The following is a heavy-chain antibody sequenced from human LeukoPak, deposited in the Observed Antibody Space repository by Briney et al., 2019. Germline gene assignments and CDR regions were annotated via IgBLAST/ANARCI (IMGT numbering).Heavy chain of an antibody. J-gene: IGHJ3*02. D-gene: IGHD3-16*01. V-gene: IGHV1-69*05. Sequence: ASVKVSCKASGGTFSSYAISWVRQAPGQGLEWMGGIIPIFGTANYAQKFQGRVTITTDESTSTAYMELSSLRSEDTAVYYCARDQGSLGGFDIWGQGTMVPVSS. CDR2: IIPIFGTA. CDR1: GGTFSSYA. CDR3: ARDQGSLGGFDI.